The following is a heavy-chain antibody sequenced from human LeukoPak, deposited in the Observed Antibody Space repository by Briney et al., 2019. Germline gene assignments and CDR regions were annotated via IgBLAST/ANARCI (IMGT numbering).Heavy chain of an antibody. Sequence: GGSLRLSCAASGFTFSKYWMLWVRQAPGKGLESVSRINTDVTVTTYADSVKGGFTVSRDNADNTMFLQMNSVRDEDTAVYYCATKQWLAPPPDSWGQGTPVTVSS. CDR1: GFTFSKYW. D-gene: IGHD6-19*01. J-gene: IGHJ4*02. CDR3: ATKQWLAPPPDS. CDR2: INTDVTVT. V-gene: IGHV3-74*01.